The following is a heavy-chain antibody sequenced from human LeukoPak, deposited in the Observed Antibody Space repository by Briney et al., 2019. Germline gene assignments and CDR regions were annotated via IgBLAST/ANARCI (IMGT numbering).Heavy chain of an antibody. V-gene: IGHV3-48*01. CDR1: GFTFSSYE. CDR2: ISSSSSTI. D-gene: IGHD3-10*01. J-gene: IGHJ4*02. CDR3: ARQYYYGSGSLKSELDY. Sequence: GGSLRLSCAASGFTFSSYEMNWVRQAPGKGLEWVPYISSSSSTIYYADSVKGRFTISRDSAKNSLYLQMNSLRAEDTAVYYCARQYYYGSGSLKSELDYWGQGTLVTVSS.